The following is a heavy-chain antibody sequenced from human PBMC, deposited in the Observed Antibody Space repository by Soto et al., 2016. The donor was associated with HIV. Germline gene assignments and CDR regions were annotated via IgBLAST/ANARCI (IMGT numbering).Heavy chain of an antibody. CDR2: ILPNTGGT. CDR3: VSYGY. CDR1: GYTFSDYY. V-gene: IGHV1-2*02. D-gene: IGHD3-16*01. Sequence: QVQLVQSGAEVKKPGASVKASCKASGYTFSDYYMHWVRQAPGQGLEWMGWILPNTGGTKYAQNLQGRVTMTRNTSISTAYMEVTSLRSDDTAVYYCVSYGYWGQGTLVTVSS. J-gene: IGHJ4*02.